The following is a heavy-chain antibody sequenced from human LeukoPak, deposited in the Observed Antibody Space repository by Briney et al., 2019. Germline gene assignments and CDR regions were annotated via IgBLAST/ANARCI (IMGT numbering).Heavy chain of an antibody. Sequence: PGGSLRLSCAASGFTFSIYGVYWVRQAPGKGLEWVASIRYGGSDKYYADSVKGRFTISRDNSKNTLYLQMNSLRAEDTAVYYCARDSSSWYSVYYFDYWGQGTLVTVSS. J-gene: IGHJ4*02. V-gene: IGHV3-30*02. CDR1: GFTFSIYG. D-gene: IGHD6-13*01. CDR2: IRYGGSDK. CDR3: ARDSSSWYSVYYFDY.